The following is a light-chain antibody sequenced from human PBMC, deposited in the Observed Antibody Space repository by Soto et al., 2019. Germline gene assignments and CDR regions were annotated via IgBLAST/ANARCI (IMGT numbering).Light chain of an antibody. CDR1: SSDVGGYNY. J-gene: IGLJ3*02. V-gene: IGLV2-8*01. CDR3: SSYAGSNLWV. CDR2: EVS. Sequence: QSALTQPPSASGSPGQSVTISCTGTSSDVGGYNYVSWYQQHPGKAPKLMIYEVSKRPSGVPDRFSGSKSGNTASLTVSGLQAEDEADYYCSSYAGSNLWVFCGGTKLTVL.